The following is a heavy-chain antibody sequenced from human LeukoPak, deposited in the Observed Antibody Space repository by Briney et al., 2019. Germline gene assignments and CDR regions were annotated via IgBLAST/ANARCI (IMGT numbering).Heavy chain of an antibody. V-gene: IGHV4-34*01. CDR2: VDHVART. CDR3: ARDRRVGGYSGYEVYYYGMDV. D-gene: IGHD5-12*01. Sequence: SETLTLTCAVYGASLNNYNWAWIRQSPVKGLEWIGEVDHVARTRYNPSLKSRLTISIDTSKNQFSLTLSSVTAADTAVYYCARDRRVGGYSGYEVYYYGMDVWGQGTTVTVSS. J-gene: IGHJ6*02. CDR1: GASLNNYN.